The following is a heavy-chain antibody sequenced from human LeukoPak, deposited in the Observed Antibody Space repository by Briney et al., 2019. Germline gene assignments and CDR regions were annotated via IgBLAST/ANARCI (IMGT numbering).Heavy chain of an antibody. CDR2: ISRSSIYI. V-gene: IGHV3-21*03. J-gene: IGHJ4*02. Sequence: PGGSLRLSCAASGFTFNNYNMNWVRQAPGKGLEWVSSISRSSIYIYYANSVKGRFTISRDNAKKSLYLQMNSLKTEDTAVYYCRGGYGGDDNWGQGSLVTVSS. CDR3: RGGYGGDDN. D-gene: IGHD3-22*01. CDR1: GFTFNNYN.